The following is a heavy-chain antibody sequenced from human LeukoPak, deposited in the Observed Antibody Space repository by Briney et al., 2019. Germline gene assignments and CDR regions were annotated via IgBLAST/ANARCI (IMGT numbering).Heavy chain of an antibody. CDR2: ISYDGSNK. D-gene: IGHD3-10*01. Sequence: GGSLRLSCAASGFTFSSYAMHWVRQAPGKGLEWVAVISYDGSNKYYADSVKGRFTISRDNSKNTLYLQMNSLRAEDTAVYYCAKDPYPLETHGSGRNWFDPWGQGTLDTVSS. J-gene: IGHJ5*02. CDR1: GFTFSSYA. V-gene: IGHV3-30-3*01. CDR3: AKDPYPLETHGSGRNWFDP.